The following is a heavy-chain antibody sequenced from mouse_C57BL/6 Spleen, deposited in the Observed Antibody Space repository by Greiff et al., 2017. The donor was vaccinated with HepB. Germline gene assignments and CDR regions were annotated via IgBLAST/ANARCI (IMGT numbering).Heavy chain of an antibody. D-gene: IGHD2-3*01. Sequence: DVQLVESGGGLVQPGGSLSLSCAASGFTFTDYYMSWVRQPPGKALEWLGFIRNKANGYTTEYSASVKGRFTIFRDNSQSILYLQMNALRADDSATYYCARFPHDNWYFDVWGTGTTVTVSS. CDR1: GFTFTDYY. V-gene: IGHV7-3*01. CDR2: IRNKANGYTT. CDR3: ARFPHDNWYFDV. J-gene: IGHJ1*03.